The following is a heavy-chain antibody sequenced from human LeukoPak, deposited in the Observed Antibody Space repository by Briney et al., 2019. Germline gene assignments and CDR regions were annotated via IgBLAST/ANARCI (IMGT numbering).Heavy chain of an antibody. D-gene: IGHD3-10*01. CDR3: ARESTSGLPALGFDF. CDR2: GYHTGST. Sequence: PSETLSLTCAVSGYSISSGSYWGWIRQPPGKGLEWIGSGYHTGSTFYNPSLKSRVSISVDTSKNQFSLKLSPVTAADTAVYYCARESTSGLPALGFDFWGQGTVVSVSS. CDR1: GYSISSGSY. V-gene: IGHV4-38-2*02. J-gene: IGHJ4*02.